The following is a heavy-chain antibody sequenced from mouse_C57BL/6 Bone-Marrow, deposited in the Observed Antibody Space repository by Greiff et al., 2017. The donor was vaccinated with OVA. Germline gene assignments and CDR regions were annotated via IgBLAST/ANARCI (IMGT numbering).Heavy chain of an antibody. CDR2: ISSGGSYT. CDR3: ARPIPFITTVVANYAMDY. Sequence: EVKVVESGGGLVKPGGSLKLSCAASGFTFSSYGMSWVRQTPDKRLEWVATISSGGSYTYYPDSVKGRFTISRDNAKNTLYLQMSSLKSEDTAMYYCARPIPFITTVVANYAMDYWGQGTSVTVSS. D-gene: IGHD1-1*01. CDR1: GFTFSSYG. V-gene: IGHV5-6*03. J-gene: IGHJ4*01.